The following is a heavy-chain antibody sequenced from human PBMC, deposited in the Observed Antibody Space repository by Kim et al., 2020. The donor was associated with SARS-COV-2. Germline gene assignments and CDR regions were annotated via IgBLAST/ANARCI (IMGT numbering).Heavy chain of an antibody. V-gene: IGHV1-69*13. CDR1: GGTFSSYA. D-gene: IGHD3-22*01. J-gene: IGHJ4*02. CDR2: IIPIFGTA. Sequence: SVKVSCKASGGTFSSYAISWVRQAPGQGLEWMGGIIPIFGTANYAQKFQGRVTITADESTSTAYMELSSLRSEDTAVYYCARDPNYYDSSGPFDYWGQGTLVTVSS. CDR3: ARDPNYYDSSGPFDY.